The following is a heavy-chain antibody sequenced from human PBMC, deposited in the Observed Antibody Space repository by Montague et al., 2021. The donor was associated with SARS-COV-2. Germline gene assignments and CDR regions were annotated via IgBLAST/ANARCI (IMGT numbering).Heavy chain of an antibody. CDR2: ISSSGGGSTK. V-gene: IGHV3-48*03. CDR1: GFIVSSYE. CDR3: ARDRDWDDWCGMDV. Sequence: SLRLSCAASGFIVSSYEMNWVRQAPGKGLEWISYISSSGGGSTKXYTDSVKGRFTISRDNAKNSLYLQMNSLRVEDTAIYYCARDRDWDDWCGMDVWGQGTTVTVSS. D-gene: IGHD2-21*01. J-gene: IGHJ6*02.